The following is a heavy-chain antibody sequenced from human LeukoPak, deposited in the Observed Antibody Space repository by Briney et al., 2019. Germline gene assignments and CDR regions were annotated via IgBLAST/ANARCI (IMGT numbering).Heavy chain of an antibody. CDR3: ARDHKYAFDN. D-gene: IGHD2-2*01. CDR1: GFSFSTYW. V-gene: IGHV3-48*01. J-gene: IGHJ4*02. Sequence: GGSLRLSCAASGFSFSTYWMNWVRQAPGKGLEWISYIGIDSGNTNYADSVKGRFTISGDKAKNSLYLQMNSLRVEDTAVYYCARDHKYAFDNWGQGTLVTVSS. CDR2: IGIDSGNT.